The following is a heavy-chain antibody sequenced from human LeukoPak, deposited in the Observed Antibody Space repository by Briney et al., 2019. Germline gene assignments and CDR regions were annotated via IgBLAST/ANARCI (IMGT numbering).Heavy chain of an antibody. CDR2: IYYSGST. J-gene: IGHJ4*02. D-gene: IGHD5-24*01. V-gene: IGHV4-39*01. CDR1: GGSISSSSYY. Sequence: SETLSLTCTVSGGSISSSSYYWGWIRQPPGKGLEWIGSIYYSGSTYYNPSLKSRVTISVDTSKNQFSLKLSSVTVADTAVYYCARLGEMATTYFDYWGQGSLVTVSS. CDR3: ARLGEMATTYFDY.